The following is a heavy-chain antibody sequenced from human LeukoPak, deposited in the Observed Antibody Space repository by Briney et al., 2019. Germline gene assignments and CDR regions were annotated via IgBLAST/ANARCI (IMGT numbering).Heavy chain of an antibody. CDR1: GFTFSSYA. D-gene: IGHD3-10*01. V-gene: IGHV3-23*01. Sequence: GGSLRLSCAASGFTFSSYAVSWVRQAPGKGLEWVSAISGSGGSTYYADSVKGRFTISRDNSKNTLYLQMNSLRAEDTAVYYCAKAPRYSSSSGYYYGSGSLDYWGQGTLVTVSS. CDR3: AKAPRYSSSSGYYYGSGSLDY. J-gene: IGHJ4*02. CDR2: ISGSGGST.